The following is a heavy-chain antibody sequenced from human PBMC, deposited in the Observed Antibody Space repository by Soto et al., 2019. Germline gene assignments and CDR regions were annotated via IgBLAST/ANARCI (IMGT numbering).Heavy chain of an antibody. Sequence: PSETLSLTCTVSGGSISSGDYYWSWIRQPPGKGLEWIGYIYYSGSTYYNPSLKSLVTISVDTSKNQFSLKLSSVTAADTAVYYCARVFTIFGVVIMTPGWFDPWGQGTLVTVSS. D-gene: IGHD3-3*01. J-gene: IGHJ5*02. CDR2: IYYSGST. V-gene: IGHV4-30-4*01. CDR3: ARVFTIFGVVIMTPGWFDP. CDR1: GGSISSGDYY.